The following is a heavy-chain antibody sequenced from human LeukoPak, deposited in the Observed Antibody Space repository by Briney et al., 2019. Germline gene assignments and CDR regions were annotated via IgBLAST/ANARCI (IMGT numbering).Heavy chain of an antibody. CDR3: AKMVGYGYLKPTDY. D-gene: IGHD5-12*01. V-gene: IGHV3-23*01. CDR1: GFTFSSYA. Sequence: GGSLRLSCAASGFTFSSYAMSWVRQAPGKGLEWVSAISGSGGSTYYADSVKGRFTISRDNSKNTLYLQMNSLRAEDTAVYYCAKMVGYGYLKPTDYWGQGTLVTVSS. CDR2: ISGSGGST. J-gene: IGHJ4*02.